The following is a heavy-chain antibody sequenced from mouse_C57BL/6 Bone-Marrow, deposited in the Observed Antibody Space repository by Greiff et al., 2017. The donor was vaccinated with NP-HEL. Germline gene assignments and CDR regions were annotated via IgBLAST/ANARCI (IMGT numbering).Heavy chain of an antibody. CDR3: ARRAYGLYYFDY. D-gene: IGHD2-2*01. Sequence: EVKLQESGPGLVKPSQSLSLTCSVTGYSITSGYYWNWIRQFPGNKLEWMGYISYDGSNNYNPSLKNRNSITRDTSKNQFFLKLNSVTTEDTATYYCARRAYGLYYFDYWGQGTTLTVSS. V-gene: IGHV3-6*01. CDR1: GYSITSGYY. J-gene: IGHJ2*01. CDR2: ISYDGSN.